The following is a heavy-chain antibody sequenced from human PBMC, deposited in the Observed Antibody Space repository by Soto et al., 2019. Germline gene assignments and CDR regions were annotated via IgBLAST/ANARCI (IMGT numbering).Heavy chain of an antibody. J-gene: IGHJ6*03. CDR3: ARDLGYGGYYMVV. D-gene: IGHD5-12*01. CDR2: ISGYNGNT. Sequence: ASVKVSCKASGYTFTTYGISWVRQAPGQGLEWMGWISGYNGNTNYAQKFQGRVTMTTDTSTSTAYMELRSLRSADTAVYYCARDLGYGGYYMVVWGKGTTGTVSS. CDR1: GYTFTTYG. V-gene: IGHV1-18*01.